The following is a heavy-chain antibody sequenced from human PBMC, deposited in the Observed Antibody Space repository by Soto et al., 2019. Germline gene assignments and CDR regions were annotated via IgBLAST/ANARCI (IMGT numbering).Heavy chain of an antibody. D-gene: IGHD2-2*01. J-gene: IGHJ5*02. V-gene: IGHV4-30-4*01. Sequence: SETLSLTCTVSGGSISSGDYYWSWIRQPPGKGLEWIGYIYYSGSTYYNPSLKSRVTISVDTSKNQFSLKLSSVTAADTAVYYCARGDIVVVPAGGYWFDPWGPGTLVTVSS. CDR2: IYYSGST. CDR3: ARGDIVVVPAGGYWFDP. CDR1: GGSISSGDYY.